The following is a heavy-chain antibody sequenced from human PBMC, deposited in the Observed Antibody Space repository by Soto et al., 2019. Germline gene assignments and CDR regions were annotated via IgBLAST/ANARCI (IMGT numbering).Heavy chain of an antibody. CDR3: ARYLGYYDSSGYSFAHFDY. D-gene: IGHD3-22*01. J-gene: IGHJ4*02. V-gene: IGHV5-51*01. CDR2: IYPGDSDT. Sequence: GESLKISCEGSGYSFTSYWFGWVRQMPGKGLEWMGIIYPGDSDTRYSPSFQGQVTISADKSISTAYLQWSSLKASDTAMYYCARYLGYYDSSGYSFAHFDYWGQGTLVTVS. CDR1: GYSFTSYW.